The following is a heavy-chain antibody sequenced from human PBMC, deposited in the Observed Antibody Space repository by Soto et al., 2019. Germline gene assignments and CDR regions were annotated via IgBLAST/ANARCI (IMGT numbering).Heavy chain of an antibody. CDR3: ARGYYDFWSGYYEYYYYYYGMDV. D-gene: IGHD3-3*01. Sequence: GESLKISCKGSGYSFTSYWIGWVRQMPGKGLEWMGIIYPGDSDTRYSPSFQGQVTISAGKSISTAYLQWSSLKASDTAMYYCARGYYDFWSGYYEYYYYYYGMDVWGQGTTVTVSS. CDR1: GYSFTSYW. J-gene: IGHJ6*02. V-gene: IGHV5-51*01. CDR2: IYPGDSDT.